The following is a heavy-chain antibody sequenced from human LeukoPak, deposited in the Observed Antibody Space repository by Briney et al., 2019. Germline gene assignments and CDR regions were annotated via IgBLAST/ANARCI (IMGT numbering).Heavy chain of an antibody. CDR3: ARDSSATDFTLDP. D-gene: IGHD3-22*01. CDR2: ISGYNGNT. J-gene: IGHJ5*02. CDR1: GYTFTTYS. Sequence: GASVKVSCKASGYTFTTYSIAWVRQAPGQGLEWMGWISGYNGNTNYAQKLQGRVTMTTDTSTSTAYMELRSLRSDDTAVYYCARDSSATDFTLDPWGQGTLVTVSS. V-gene: IGHV1-18*01.